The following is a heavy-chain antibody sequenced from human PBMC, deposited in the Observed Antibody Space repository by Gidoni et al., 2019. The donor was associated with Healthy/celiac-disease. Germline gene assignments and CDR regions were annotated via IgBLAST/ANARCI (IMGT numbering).Heavy chain of an antibody. V-gene: IGHV1-46*03. J-gene: IGHJ6*02. CDR1: GYTFTSYY. Sequence: QVQLVQSGAEVKKPGASVKVSCKASGYTFTSYYMHWVRQAPGQGLEWMGIINPSGGSTSYAQKFQGRVTMTRDTSTSTVYMELSSLRSEDTAVYYCARGGLWFGESRYYYGMDVWGQGTTVTVSS. D-gene: IGHD3-10*01. CDR3: ARGGLWFGESRYYYGMDV. CDR2: INPSGGST.